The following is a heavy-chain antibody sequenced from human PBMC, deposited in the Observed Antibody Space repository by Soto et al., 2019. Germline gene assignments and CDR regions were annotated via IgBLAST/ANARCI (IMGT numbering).Heavy chain of an antibody. CDR3: ERESGYNWTYEAH. Sequence: QVQQLESGPGLVKPWDTLSLTCTVSGAYVSDFYWCWIRQPAGKGLEWIGRITVNGITQYTPSFRSRVTMSMDTSRNQVSLNLQSATAADTAVYYCERESGYNWTYEAHWGQGPLVTVSS. V-gene: IGHV4-4*07. CDR1: GAYVSDFY. CDR2: ITVNGIT. D-gene: IGHD1-1*01. J-gene: IGHJ1*01.